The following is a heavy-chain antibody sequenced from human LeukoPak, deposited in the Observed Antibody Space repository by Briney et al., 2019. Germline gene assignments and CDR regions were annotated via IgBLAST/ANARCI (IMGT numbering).Heavy chain of an antibody. CDR1: GFTFSSYS. D-gene: IGHD3-22*01. CDR3: ARDFHYYDSSGYQNWFDP. V-gene: IGHV3-21*01. J-gene: IGHJ5*02. Sequence: GGSLRLSCAASGFTFSSYSKNWVRQAPGKGLEWVSSISSSSSYIYYADSVKGRFTISRDNAKNSLYLQMNSLRAEDTAVYYCARDFHYYDSSGYQNWFDPWGQGTLVTVSS. CDR2: ISSSSSYI.